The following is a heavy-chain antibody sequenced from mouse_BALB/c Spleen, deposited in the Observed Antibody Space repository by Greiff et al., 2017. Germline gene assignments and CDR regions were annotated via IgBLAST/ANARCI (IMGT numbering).Heavy chain of an antibody. Sequence: VKLQESGAELARPGASVKMSCKASGYTFTSYTMHWVKQRPGQGLEWIGYINPSSGYTNYNQKFKDKATLTADKSSSTAYMQLSSLTSEDSAVYYCAREEDLDYWGQGTTLTVSS. J-gene: IGHJ2*01. CDR1: GYTFTSYT. CDR3: AREEDLDY. V-gene: IGHV1-4*01. CDR2: INPSSGYT.